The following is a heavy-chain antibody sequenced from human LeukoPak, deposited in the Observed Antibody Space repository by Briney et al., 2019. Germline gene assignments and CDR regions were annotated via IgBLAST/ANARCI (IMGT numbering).Heavy chain of an antibody. Sequence: QSGGSLRLSCAASGFTVSSNYMSWVRQAPGKGLEWVSGISGSGAGTYYADSVKGRFTISRDNSKNTLYLQMNSLRAEDTAVYYCARDSSGYNSNFDYWGQGTLVTVSS. V-gene: IGHV3-23*01. D-gene: IGHD3-22*01. J-gene: IGHJ4*02. CDR1: GFTVSSNY. CDR3: ARDSSGYNSNFDY. CDR2: ISGSGAGT.